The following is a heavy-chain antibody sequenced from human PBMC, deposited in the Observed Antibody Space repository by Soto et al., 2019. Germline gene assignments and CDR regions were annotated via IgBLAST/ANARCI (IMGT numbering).Heavy chain of an antibody. CDR2: IWPGDSNT. CDR3: AIHSTGYEDS. D-gene: IGHD5-12*01. CDR1: GYSFASYW. J-gene: IGHJ5*02. V-gene: IGHV5-51*01. Sequence: GESLKLSCQGSGYSFASYWIGWVRLMPGKGLEWMGIIWPGDSNTKYSPSFQGQVTISADKSISTAYLQWSSLKASDTAMYYCAIHSTGYEDSWGQGTLVTVSS.